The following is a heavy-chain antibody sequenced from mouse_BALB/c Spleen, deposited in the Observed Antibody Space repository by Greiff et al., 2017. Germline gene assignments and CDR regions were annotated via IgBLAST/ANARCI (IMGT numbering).Heavy chain of an antibody. Sequence: EVKLMESGPGLVKPSQSLSLTCSVTGYSITSGYYWNWIRQFPGNKLEWMGYISYDGSNNYNPSLKNRISITRDTSKNQFFLKLNSVTTEDTATYYCATGDYYGYYYAMDYWGQGTSVTVSS. V-gene: IGHV3-6*02. D-gene: IGHD1-2*01. CDR2: ISYDGSN. J-gene: IGHJ4*01. CDR3: ATGDYYGYYYAMDY. CDR1: GYSITSGYY.